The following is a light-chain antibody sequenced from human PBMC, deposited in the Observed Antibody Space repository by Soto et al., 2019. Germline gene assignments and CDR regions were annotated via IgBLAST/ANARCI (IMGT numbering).Light chain of an antibody. V-gene: IGKV3-15*01. CDR3: QQRSNWLT. CDR1: QSVSTN. Sequence: VMTQSPATVSVSPGERATLSCRASQSVSTNLAWYQQRPGQAPRLIISGAYTRATGIPARFSGSGSGTDFTLTISSLEPEDFAVYYCQQRSNWLTFGGGTKVDIK. J-gene: IGKJ4*01. CDR2: GAY.